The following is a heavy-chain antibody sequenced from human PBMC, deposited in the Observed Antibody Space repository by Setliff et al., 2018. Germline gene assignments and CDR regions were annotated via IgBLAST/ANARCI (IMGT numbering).Heavy chain of an antibody. CDR2: ISNDAYTI. V-gene: IGHV3-48*04. Sequence: PGGSLRLSCAASGFTFSSYSMNWVRQAPGKGPEWVSYISNDAYTIHYADSMKGRLTISRDNSKNSVFLQMNSLRVEDTAVYYCARVHYETSTYSPTLFDHWGQGALVTVSS. CDR1: GFTFSSYS. J-gene: IGHJ4*02. D-gene: IGHD3-22*01. CDR3: ARVHYETSTYSPTLFDH.